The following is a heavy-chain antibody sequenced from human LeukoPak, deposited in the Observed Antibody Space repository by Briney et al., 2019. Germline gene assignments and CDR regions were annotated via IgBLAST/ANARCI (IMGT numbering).Heavy chain of an antibody. J-gene: IGHJ3*02. Sequence: ASVKVSCKASGGTFSSYAISWVRQAPGQGLEWMGWISAYNGNTNYAQKLQGRVTMTTDTSTSTAHMELRSLRSDDTAVYYCARWPENYDATDAFDIWGQGTMVTVSS. CDR3: ARWPENYDATDAFDI. V-gene: IGHV1-18*01. CDR1: GGTFSSYA. D-gene: IGHD4/OR15-4a*01. CDR2: ISAYNGNT.